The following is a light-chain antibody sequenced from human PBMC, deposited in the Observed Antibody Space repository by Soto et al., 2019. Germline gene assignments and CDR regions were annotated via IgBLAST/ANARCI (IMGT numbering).Light chain of an antibody. CDR2: DSN. J-gene: IGLJ2*01. V-gene: IGLV1-51*01. CDR3: GTWDNTLSAGV. CDR1: SSNIGKNY. Sequence: QSLLTQPPSVSAAPGQKVTISCSGSSSNIGKNYVSWYQQVPGTAPRLLIYDSNKRPSGIPDRFSGSNSGTSATLGITGLQTGDEADYYCGTWDNTLSAGVFGGGTKVTVL.